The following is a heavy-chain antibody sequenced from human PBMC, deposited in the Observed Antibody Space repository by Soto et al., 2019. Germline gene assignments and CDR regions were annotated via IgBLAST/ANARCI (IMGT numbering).Heavy chain of an antibody. CDR3: ARRAYGSGRVHMDV. Sequence: PSETLSLTCTVSCGSISRYYWSWIRQPPGKGLEWIGYIYYSGSTNYNPSLKSRVTISVDTSKNQFSLKLSSVTAADTAVYYCARRAYGSGRVHMDVWGKGTTVTVSS. J-gene: IGHJ6*03. CDR1: CGSISRYY. CDR2: IYYSGST. V-gene: IGHV4-59*08. D-gene: IGHD3-10*01.